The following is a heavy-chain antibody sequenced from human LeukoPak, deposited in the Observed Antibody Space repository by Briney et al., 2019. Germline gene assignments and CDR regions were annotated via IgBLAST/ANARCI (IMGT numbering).Heavy chain of an antibody. J-gene: IGHJ5*02. CDR1: GFTFSSYG. Sequence: GGSLRLSCAASGFTFSSYGMHWVRQAPGKGLEWVAVISYDGSNKYYADSVKGRFTISRDNSKNTLYLQMNSLRAEYTAVYYCARESGLVVHNWFDPWGQGTLVTVSS. CDR3: ARESGLVVHNWFDP. D-gene: IGHD3-22*01. CDR2: ISYDGSNK. V-gene: IGHV3-30*03.